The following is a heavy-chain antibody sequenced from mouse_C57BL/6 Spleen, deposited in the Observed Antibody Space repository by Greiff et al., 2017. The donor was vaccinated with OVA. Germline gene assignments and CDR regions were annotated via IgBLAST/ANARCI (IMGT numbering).Heavy chain of an antibody. V-gene: IGHV1-80*01. CDR2: IYPGDGDT. CDR1: GYAFSSYW. Sequence: VQLQQSGAELVKPGASVKISCKASGYAFSSYWMNWVKQRPGQGLEWIGQIYPGDGDTNYNGKFKGKATLTADKSSSTAYMQLSSLTSEDSAVYFCARGGVYYYGLDYWGQGTTLTVSS. J-gene: IGHJ2*01. CDR3: ARGGVYYYGLDY. D-gene: IGHD1-1*01.